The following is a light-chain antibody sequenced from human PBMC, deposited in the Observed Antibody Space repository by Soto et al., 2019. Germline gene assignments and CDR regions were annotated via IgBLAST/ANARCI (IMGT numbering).Light chain of an antibody. J-gene: IGKJ4*01. Sequence: DIVMTQSPLSLPVTPGEPASISCRSSQSLLHSNGYNYLDWYLQKPGQSPQFLIYLGSNRASGVXEXXSGSGSGTDFTLKIRRVEAEDVGVYYCMQALQTPLTFGGGTKVEIK. V-gene: IGKV2-28*01. CDR2: LGS. CDR1: QSLLHSNGYNY. CDR3: MQALQTPLT.